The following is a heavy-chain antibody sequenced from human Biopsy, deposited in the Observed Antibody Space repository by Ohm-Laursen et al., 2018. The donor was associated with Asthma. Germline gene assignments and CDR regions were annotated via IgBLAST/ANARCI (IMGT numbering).Heavy chain of an antibody. CDR3: ARTFHFWSPHHAEHYQL. J-gene: IGHJ1*01. D-gene: IGHD3-3*02. Sequence: SLRLSCAASGFTFSSYGMHWVRQVPGRGLEWVANIKHDGSENNHVDSLKGRFTISRDNAKNSLYLQMNSLRAEDTAVYYCARTFHFWSPHHAEHYQLWGQGTLVTVSS. CDR2: IKHDGSEN. CDR1: GFTFSSYG. V-gene: IGHV3-7*01.